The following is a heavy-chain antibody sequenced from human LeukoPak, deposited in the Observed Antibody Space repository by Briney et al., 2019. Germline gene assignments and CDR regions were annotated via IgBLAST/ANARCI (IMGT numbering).Heavy chain of an antibody. D-gene: IGHD3-22*01. CDR1: GYTFTSYY. Sequence: ASVKVPCKASGYTFTSYYMHWVRQAPGQGLEWMGIINPSGGSTSYAQKFQGRVTMTRDMSTSTVYMELSSLRSEDTAVYYCARDPNYDSSGYYPSRWFDPWGQGTLVTVSS. CDR2: INPSGGST. V-gene: IGHV1-46*01. J-gene: IGHJ5*02. CDR3: ARDPNYDSSGYYPSRWFDP.